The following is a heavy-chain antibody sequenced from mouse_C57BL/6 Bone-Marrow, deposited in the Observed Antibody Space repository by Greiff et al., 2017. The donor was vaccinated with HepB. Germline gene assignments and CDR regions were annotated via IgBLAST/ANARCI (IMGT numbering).Heavy chain of an antibody. CDR1: GYAFSSYW. V-gene: IGHV1-80*01. Sequence: QVQLQQSGAELVKPGASVKISCKASGYAFSSYWMNWVKQRPEKGLEWIGQIYPGDGDTNYNGKFKGKATLTADKSSSTAYMQLSSLTSEDSAVYFCAKPYGSRGYFDVWGTGTTVTVSS. J-gene: IGHJ1*03. D-gene: IGHD1-1*01. CDR2: IYPGDGDT. CDR3: AKPYGSRGYFDV.